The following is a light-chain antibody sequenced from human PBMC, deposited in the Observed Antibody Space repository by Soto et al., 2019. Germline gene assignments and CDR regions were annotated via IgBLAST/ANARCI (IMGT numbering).Light chain of an antibody. V-gene: IGLV2-23*02. CDR2: EVI. Sequence: QSVLTQPASVSGSPGQSITISCTGTSSDVGSYNLVSWYQQHPGKAPKLMIYEVIKRPSGVSNRFSGSKSGNTASLTISGLQAEDEGDYYCCSYAGSSTLVFGGGTKLTVL. CDR3: CSYAGSSTLV. CDR1: SSDVGSYNL. J-gene: IGLJ2*01.